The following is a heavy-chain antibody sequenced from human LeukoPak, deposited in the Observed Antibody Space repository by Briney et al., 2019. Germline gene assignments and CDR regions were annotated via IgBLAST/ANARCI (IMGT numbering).Heavy chain of an antibody. D-gene: IGHD3-22*01. CDR2: IIPIFGTA. CDR3: AREIPDYYDSSGYPYYFDY. Sequence: SVKVSCKASGGTFSSYAISWVRQAPGQGLEWMGGIIPIFGTANYAQKFQGRVTITADESTSTAYMELSSLRSEDTAVYYCAREIPDYYDSSGYPYYFDYWGQGTLVTVSS. CDR1: GGTFSSYA. V-gene: IGHV1-69*13. J-gene: IGHJ4*02.